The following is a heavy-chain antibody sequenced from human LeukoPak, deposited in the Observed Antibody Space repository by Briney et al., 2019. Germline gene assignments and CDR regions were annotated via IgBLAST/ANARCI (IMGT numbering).Heavy chain of an antibody. D-gene: IGHD1-26*01. CDR3: AVLYRGSYSHDY. J-gene: IGHJ4*02. Sequence: ASVKVSCKASGYTFTSYDINWVRQATGQGLEWMGWMNPNSGNTGYAQKFQGRVTITRNTSISTAYMGLSSLRSEDTAVYYCAVLYRGSYSHDYWGQGTLVTVSS. CDR1: GYTFTSYD. CDR2: MNPNSGNT. V-gene: IGHV1-8*03.